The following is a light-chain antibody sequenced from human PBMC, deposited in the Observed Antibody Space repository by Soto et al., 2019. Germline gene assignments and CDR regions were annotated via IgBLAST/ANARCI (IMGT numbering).Light chain of an antibody. Sequence: DIQMTQAPSSLSASVGGRVTITCRASQSISRYVNWYQQKPRKAPRLLIFAASSLQVGVPSRFSGSGSGTDFTLTISSLQPEDFATYYCQHTYNTPFTFGPGTKVDIK. V-gene: IGKV1-39*01. CDR3: QHTYNTPFT. CDR2: AAS. CDR1: QSISRY. J-gene: IGKJ3*01.